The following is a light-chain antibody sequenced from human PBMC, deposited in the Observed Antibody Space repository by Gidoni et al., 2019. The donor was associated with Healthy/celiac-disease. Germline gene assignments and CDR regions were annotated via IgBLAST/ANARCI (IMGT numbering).Light chain of an antibody. CDR1: QDINNA. Sequence: GDRVTITCRASQDINNALAWYQQKPGKAPDLLIYDASSLQSGVPSRFSGSASGTDFTLTIDSLQPEDFATYFCQQWSDYSPTFGGGTKVEIK. CDR3: QQWSDYSPT. J-gene: IGKJ4*01. CDR2: DAS. V-gene: IGKV1D-13*01.